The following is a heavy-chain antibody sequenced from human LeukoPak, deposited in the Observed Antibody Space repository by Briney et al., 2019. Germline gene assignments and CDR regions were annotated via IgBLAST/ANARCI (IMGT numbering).Heavy chain of an antibody. V-gene: IGHV1-2*02. CDR1: GYTFTGYY. D-gene: IGHD3-22*01. Sequence: ASVKVSCKASGYTFTGYYMHWVRQAPGQGLEWMGWINPNSGGTNYAQKFQGRATMTRDTSISTAYMELSRLRSDDTAVYYCARSAPHRYYYDSSGYYQFDYWGQGTLVTVSS. J-gene: IGHJ4*02. CDR3: ARSAPHRYYYDSSGYYQFDY. CDR2: INPNSGGT.